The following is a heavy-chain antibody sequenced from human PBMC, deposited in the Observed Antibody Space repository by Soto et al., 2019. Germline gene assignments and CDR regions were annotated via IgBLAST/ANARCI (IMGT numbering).Heavy chain of an antibody. D-gene: IGHD2-8*01. CDR3: ARGIMVYANYYFDY. Sequence: ASVKVSCKASGYSFTSYGISWVRQALGQGLEWMGWISAYNGNTNYAQKLQGRVTMTTDTSTSTAYMELRSLRSDDTAVYYCARGIMVYANYYFDYWGQGTLVTVSS. J-gene: IGHJ4*02. CDR1: GYSFTSYG. CDR2: ISAYNGNT. V-gene: IGHV1-18*01.